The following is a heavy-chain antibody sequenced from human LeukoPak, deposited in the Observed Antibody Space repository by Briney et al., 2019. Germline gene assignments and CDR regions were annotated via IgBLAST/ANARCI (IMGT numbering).Heavy chain of an antibody. J-gene: IGHJ4*02. CDR2: IKSKRDGGTT. CDR3: STSLRGSDCCIDY. CDR1: GFTFSDSW. D-gene: IGHD2-21*02. Sequence: GGSLRLSCAASGFTFSDSWVSWVRQAPGMGLEWVGRIKSKRDGGTTDYAAPVKGRFSISRDDSSGTLYLLMNSLKIEDTAVYYCSTSLRGSDCCIDYLGQGSLVGVSS. V-gene: IGHV3-15*01.